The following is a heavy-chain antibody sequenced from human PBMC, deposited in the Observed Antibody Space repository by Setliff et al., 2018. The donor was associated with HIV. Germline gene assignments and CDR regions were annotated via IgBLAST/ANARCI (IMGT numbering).Heavy chain of an antibody. D-gene: IGHD6-19*01. Sequence: PSETLSLTCTVSGGSISSSSYYWGWIRQPPGKGLEWIGSIYYSGSTYYNPSLKSRVTISVDTSKNQFSLKLSSVTAADTAVYYCARDLYSSGWYGLYYYDMDVWGQGTTVTVSS. J-gene: IGHJ6*02. CDR1: GGSISSSSYY. V-gene: IGHV4-39*07. CDR3: ARDLYSSGWYGLYYYDMDV. CDR2: IYYSGST.